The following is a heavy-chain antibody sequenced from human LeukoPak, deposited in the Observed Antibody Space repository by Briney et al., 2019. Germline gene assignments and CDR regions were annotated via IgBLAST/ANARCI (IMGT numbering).Heavy chain of an antibody. D-gene: IGHD6-13*01. V-gene: IGHV3-33*01. Sequence: PGGSLRLSCAASGFTFSSYGMHWVRQAPGKGLEWVAVIWYDGGNKYYADSVKGRFTTSRDNSKNTLYLQMNSLRAEDTAVYYCASFSSSWSRDYWGQGTLVTVSS. CDR3: ASFSSSWSRDY. J-gene: IGHJ4*02. CDR1: GFTFSSYG. CDR2: IWYDGGNK.